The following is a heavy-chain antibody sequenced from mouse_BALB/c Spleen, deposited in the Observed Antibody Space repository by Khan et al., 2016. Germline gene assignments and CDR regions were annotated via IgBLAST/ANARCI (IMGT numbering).Heavy chain of an antibody. D-gene: IGHD1-1*01. Sequence: EVKLLEAGGGLVQPGGSLKLSCAASGFAFSRYWMSWVRQAPGKGLEWIGEINPDSSTINYTPSLKDKFIISRDNAKNTLYLQLSKVRSEDTALYYVTRRYYYGFSDYWGQGTTLTVSS. CDR2: INPDSSTI. CDR1: GFAFSRYW. CDR3: TRRYYYGFSDY. V-gene: IGHV4-1*02. J-gene: IGHJ2*01.